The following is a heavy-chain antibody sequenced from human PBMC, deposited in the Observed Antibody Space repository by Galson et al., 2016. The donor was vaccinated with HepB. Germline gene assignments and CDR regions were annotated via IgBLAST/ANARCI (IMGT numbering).Heavy chain of an antibody. D-gene: IGHD1-1*01. CDR1: GFVFSNFG. V-gene: IGHV3-23*01. J-gene: IGHJ4*02. Sequence: SLRLSCAASGFVFSNFGLSWVRQAPGKGLEWVARISTRRTTYYSDSVQGRFTISGDNSNNTLYLQMNGLRAEDTAVYYCAKERLVRRIFDHWGQGTLLTVSS. CDR3: AKERLVRRIFDH. CDR2: ISTRRTT.